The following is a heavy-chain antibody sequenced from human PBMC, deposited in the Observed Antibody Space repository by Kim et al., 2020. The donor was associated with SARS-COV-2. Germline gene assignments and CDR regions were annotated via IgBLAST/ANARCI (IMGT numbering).Heavy chain of an antibody. CDR1: GGTFSSYA. CDR3: ASGGDFPTNYYYYGMDV. D-gene: IGHD1-1*01. CDR2: IIPIFGTA. V-gene: IGHV1-69*13. J-gene: IGHJ6*02. Sequence: SVKVSCKASGGTFSSYAISWVRQAPGQGLEWMGGIIPIFGTANYAQKFQGRVTITADESTSTAYMELSSLRSEDTAVYYCASGGDFPTNYYYYGMDVWGQGTTVTVSS.